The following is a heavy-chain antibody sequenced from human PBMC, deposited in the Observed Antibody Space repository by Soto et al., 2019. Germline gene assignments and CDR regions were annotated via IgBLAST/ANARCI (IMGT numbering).Heavy chain of an antibody. V-gene: IGHV3-74*03. CDR2: LSSDGFGA. CDR3: ARDLGGPDY. CDR1: GFSLSPYW. J-gene: IGHJ4*02. Sequence: VGSLRLSCAASGFSLSPYWMYWVRQVPGRGLEWVARLSSDGFGAAYADSVKGRFFISRDIARNTLSLQMNSLRADDTAVYYCARDLGGPDYWGRGTSVTVSS. D-gene: IGHD3-16*01.